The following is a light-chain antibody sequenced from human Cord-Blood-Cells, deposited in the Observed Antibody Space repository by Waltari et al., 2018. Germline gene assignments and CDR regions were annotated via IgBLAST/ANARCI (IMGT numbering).Light chain of an antibody. V-gene: IGKV3-20*01. J-gene: IGKJ2*01. CDR1: QSVSSSY. CDR3: QQYGSSPPYT. CDR2: GAS. Sequence: EIVLTQSPGTLSLSTGERATLSCRASQSVSSSYLAWYQQTPGQAPRLLIYGASSRATGIPDRFSGSGSGTDFTLTISRLEPEDFAVYYCQQYGSSPPYTFGQGTKLEIK.